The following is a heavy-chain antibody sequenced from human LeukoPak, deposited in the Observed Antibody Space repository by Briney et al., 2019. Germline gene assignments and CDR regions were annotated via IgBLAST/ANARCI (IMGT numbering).Heavy chain of an antibody. D-gene: IGHD6-6*01. V-gene: IGHV3-33*08. CDR2: IWYDGSNK. Sequence: GGSLRLSCAASGFTVSSNYMSWVRQAPGKGLEWVAVIWYDGSNKYYADSVKGRFTISRDNSKNTLYLQMNSLRAEDTAVYYCARGEYSSSSGFDYWGQGTLVTVSS. CDR3: ARGEYSSSSGFDY. CDR1: GFTVSSNY. J-gene: IGHJ4*02.